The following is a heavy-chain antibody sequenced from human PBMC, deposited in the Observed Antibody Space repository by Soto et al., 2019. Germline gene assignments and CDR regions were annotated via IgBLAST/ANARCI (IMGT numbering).Heavy chain of an antibody. J-gene: IGHJ3*02. V-gene: IGHV5-51*01. CDR3: ASPYFSTFGAFDI. Sequence: GESLKISCKCSGYTFPTYWIGLVRQMPGKGLEWMGIIYPRDSQIRYSPSFQGQVTISADKSINTAYLQWSSLKASDTAMYYCASPYFSTFGAFDIWGLGTMVTVSS. D-gene: IGHD3-10*01. CDR2: IYPRDSQI. CDR1: GYTFPTYW.